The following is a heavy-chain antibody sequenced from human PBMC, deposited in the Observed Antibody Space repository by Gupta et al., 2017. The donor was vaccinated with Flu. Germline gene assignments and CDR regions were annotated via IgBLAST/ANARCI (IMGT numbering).Heavy chain of an antibody. J-gene: IGHJ4*02. CDR2: ISGSGAGT. Sequence: EVQLLEAGGDSVQPGGSLRISCTASGFAFRCYAMNWDRQAPGKGLEWVSGISGSGAGTYYADSVKGRFTISRDNSNNTVNLQMNSLRAEDTAVYYRAKARSEVVLAAANYWGQGTLVTVSS. V-gene: IGHV3-23*01. D-gene: IGHD2-15*01. CDR1: GFAFRCYA. CDR3: AKARSEVVLAAANY.